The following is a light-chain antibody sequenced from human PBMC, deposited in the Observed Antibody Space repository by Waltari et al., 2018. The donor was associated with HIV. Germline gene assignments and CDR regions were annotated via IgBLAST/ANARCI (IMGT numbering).Light chain of an antibody. J-gene: IGLJ2*01. V-gene: IGLV1-47*01. Sequence: QSVLTQPPSASGTPGQRVTISCSGSSSHFGSNYVYWYQQLPGTAPKLLIYRNNQRPSGVPNRFSGSKSGTSASLAISGLRSEDEADYYCATWDDSLSVVVFGGGTKLTVL. CDR1: SSHFGSNY. CDR2: RNN. CDR3: ATWDDSLSVVV.